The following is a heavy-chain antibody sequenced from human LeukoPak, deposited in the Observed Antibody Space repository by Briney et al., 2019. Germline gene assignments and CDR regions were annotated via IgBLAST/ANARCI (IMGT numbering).Heavy chain of an antibody. CDR1: GFTFSSYS. CDR3: ARDDYSNPLSY. CDR2: ISSNSSYI. Sequence: GGSLRLSCAASGFTFSSYSMNWVRQAPGKGLEWASSISSNSSYIYYADSVKGRFTISRDNAKNSLYLQMNSLRAEDTAVYYCARDDYSNPLSYWGQGTLVTVSS. D-gene: IGHD4-11*01. J-gene: IGHJ4*02. V-gene: IGHV3-21*01.